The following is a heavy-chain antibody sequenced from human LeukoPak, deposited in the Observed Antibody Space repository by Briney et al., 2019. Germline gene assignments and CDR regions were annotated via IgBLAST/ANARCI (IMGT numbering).Heavy chain of an antibody. CDR3: ARSIMIFGVARGLGDWFDP. V-gene: IGHV3-30-3*01. Sequence: PGGSLRLSCAASGFMFRSYAMHWVRQAPGKGLEWVALISYDGSNKYYADSVKGRFTFSRDNSKNTLYLQMNSLRAEDTAVYYCARSIMIFGVARGLGDWFDPWGQGTLVTVSS. J-gene: IGHJ5*02. CDR1: GFMFRSYA. D-gene: IGHD3-3*01. CDR2: ISYDGSNK.